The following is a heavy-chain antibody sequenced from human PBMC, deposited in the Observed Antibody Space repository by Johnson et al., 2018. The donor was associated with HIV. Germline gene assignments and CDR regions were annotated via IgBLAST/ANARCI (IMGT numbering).Heavy chain of an antibody. V-gene: IGHV3-30*04. J-gene: IGHJ3*02. CDR3: AREGGDCSSTSCYQDAFDI. CDR2: ISYDGSNK. D-gene: IGHD2-2*01. Sequence: QMQLVESGGGVVQPGRSLRLSCAASGFTFSSYAMHWVRQAPGKGLEWVAVISYDGSNKYYADSVKGRFTISRDNSKNTLYLQMNSLRAEDTAVYYCAREGGDCSSTSCYQDAFDIWGQGTMVTVSS. CDR1: GFTFSSYA.